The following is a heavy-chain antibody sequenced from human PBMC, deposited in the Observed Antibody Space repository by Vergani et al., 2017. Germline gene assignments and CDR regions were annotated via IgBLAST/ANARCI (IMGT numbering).Heavy chain of an antibody. Sequence: QVQLHESGPGLVKPSETLSLICSVSGVSMQSGSFYWTWIRQTAERRLEWMGRVYPSGTTNYNPSLNGRVTISVDTSKNQFSLKLSSVTAADTAVYYCARRTTMVRGVLEIARYYFDYWGQGTLVTVSS. V-gene: IGHV4-61*02. CDR1: GVSMQSGSFY. CDR2: VYPSGTT. CDR3: ARRTTMVRGVLEIARYYFDY. D-gene: IGHD3-10*01. J-gene: IGHJ4*02.